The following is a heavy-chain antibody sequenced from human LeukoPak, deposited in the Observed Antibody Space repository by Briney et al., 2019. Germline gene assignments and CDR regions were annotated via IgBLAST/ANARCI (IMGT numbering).Heavy chain of an antibody. V-gene: IGHV4-34*01. CDR3: AGGRSSPYYYYYMDV. J-gene: IGHJ6*03. D-gene: IGHD6-6*01. CDR2: INHSGST. CDR1: GGSFSGYY. Sequence: SETLSLTCAVYGGSFSGYYWSWIRQPPGKGLEWIGEINHSGSTNYNPSLKSRVTISVDTSKNQFSLKLSSGPPADPALYYCAGGRSSPYYYYYMDVWGKGTTVTVSS.